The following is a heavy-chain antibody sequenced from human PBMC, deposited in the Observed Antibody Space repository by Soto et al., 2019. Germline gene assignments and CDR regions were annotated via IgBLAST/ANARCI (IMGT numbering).Heavy chain of an antibody. Sequence: QVPLVESGGGVVQPGRSLRLSFAASGFTFSSYGMHWVRQAPGKGLEWVAVIWYDGSNKYYADSVKGRFTISRDNSKNTLYLQMNSLRAEDTAVYYCARDGCISTSCRYYYYYYGMDVWGQGTTVTVSS. CDR1: GFTFSSYG. CDR3: ARDGCISTSCRYYYYYYGMDV. J-gene: IGHJ6*02. D-gene: IGHD2-2*01. V-gene: IGHV3-33*01. CDR2: IWYDGSNK.